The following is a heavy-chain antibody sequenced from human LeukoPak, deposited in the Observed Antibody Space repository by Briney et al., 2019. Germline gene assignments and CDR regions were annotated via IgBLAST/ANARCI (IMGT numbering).Heavy chain of an antibody. D-gene: IGHD6-19*01. J-gene: IGHJ4*02. CDR3: AKERSSGWPFDY. V-gene: IGHV3-23*01. CDR2: ISGSGGST. CDR1: GFTFSSSA. Sequence: GGSLRLSCAASGFTFSSSAMTWVRQAPGKGLEWVSGISGSGGSTYYADSVKGRFTISRDNSKNTVYLQMNSLRADDTAVYYCAKERSSGWPFDYWGQGTLVTVSS.